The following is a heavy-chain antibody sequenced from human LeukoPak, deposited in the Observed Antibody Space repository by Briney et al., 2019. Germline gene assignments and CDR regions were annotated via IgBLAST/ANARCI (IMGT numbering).Heavy chain of an antibody. CDR2: IWHDGSYE. CDR3: AKDGVGATSLDW. CDR1: GFTFSSYG. J-gene: IGHJ4*02. D-gene: IGHD1-26*01. Sequence: PGGSLRLSCAASGFTFSSYGMHGVRQAPGKGLEWVAVIWHDGSYEYYADSVKGRFTSSRDSSKNTLYLQMNSLRAEDTAVYYCAKDGVGATSLDWWGQGTLVTVSS. V-gene: IGHV3-33*06.